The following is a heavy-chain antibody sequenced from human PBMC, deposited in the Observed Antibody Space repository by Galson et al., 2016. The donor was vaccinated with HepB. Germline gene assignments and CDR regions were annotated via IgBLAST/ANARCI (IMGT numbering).Heavy chain of an antibody. CDR3: ARDHAANGDYEGGWFDP. CDR2: INIAGRT. Sequence: SLRLSCAASGFSVSRNYMSWVRQAPGKGLEWVSVINIAGRTYYSDSVKGRFTISRDNSKNTLDLQLNSLRPEDTAVYYCARDHAANGDYEGGWFDPWGQGTMVTVTS. V-gene: IGHV3-53*01. J-gene: IGHJ5*02. D-gene: IGHD4-17*01. CDR1: GFSVSRNY.